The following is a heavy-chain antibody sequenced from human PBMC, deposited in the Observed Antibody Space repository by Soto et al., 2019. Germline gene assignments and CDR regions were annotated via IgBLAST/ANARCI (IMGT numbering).Heavy chain of an antibody. J-gene: IGHJ1*01. CDR1: GGTFSSYT. Sequence: QVQLVQSGAEVKKPGSSVKVSCKASGGTFSSYTISWVRQAPGQGLEWMGRIIPILGIANYAQKFQGRVTITADKSTSPAYMELSSLRSEDTAVYYCAGARPDCSGPWDWGQGTLVTVSS. V-gene: IGHV1-69*02. D-gene: IGHD2-15*01. CDR2: IIPILGIA. CDR3: AGARPDCSGPWD.